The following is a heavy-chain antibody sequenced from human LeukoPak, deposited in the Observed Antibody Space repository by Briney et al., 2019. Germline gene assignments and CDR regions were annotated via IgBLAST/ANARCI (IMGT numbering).Heavy chain of an antibody. CDR1: GGSFSGYY. V-gene: IGHV4-34*01. D-gene: IGHD3-9*01. CDR3: ARVEVLRYFDWLFDY. J-gene: IGHJ4*02. CDR2: INHSGST. Sequence: SETLSLTCAVYGGSFSGYYWSWIRQPPGKGLEWIGEINHSGSTNYNPSLKSRVTISVDTSKNQFSLKLSSMTAADTAVYYCARVEVLRYFDWLFDYWGQGTLVTVSS.